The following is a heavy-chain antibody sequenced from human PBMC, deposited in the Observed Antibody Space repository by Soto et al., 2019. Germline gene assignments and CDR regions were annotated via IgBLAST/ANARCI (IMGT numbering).Heavy chain of an antibody. D-gene: IGHD4-17*01. J-gene: IGHJ5*02. Sequence: VHLVESGGGVVQPGRSLRLSCAASGFTFSSYGMHWVRQAPGKGLEWVALIAYDGSIKYYADSVKGRFTISRDNSKNTVYLQMYSLRAEDTAVYYCAKYLNPTTVSTYHWGQGTLVIVSS. V-gene: IGHV3-30*18. CDR2: IAYDGSIK. CDR3: AKYLNPTTVSTYH. CDR1: GFTFSSYG.